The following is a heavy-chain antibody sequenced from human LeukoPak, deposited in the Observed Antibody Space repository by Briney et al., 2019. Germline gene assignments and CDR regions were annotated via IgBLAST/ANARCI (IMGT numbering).Heavy chain of an antibody. J-gene: IGHJ6*02. D-gene: IGHD1-26*01. CDR2: ISYDGSNK. V-gene: IGHV3-30-3*01. Sequence: PGRSLRLSCAASGFTFSSYAMHWVRQAPGKGLEWVAVISYDGSNKYYADSVKGRFTISRDNSKNTLYLQMNSLRAEDTAVYYCARSQGAAYYYYGMDVWGQGTTVTVSS. CDR3: ARSQGAAYYYYGMDV. CDR1: GFTFSSYA.